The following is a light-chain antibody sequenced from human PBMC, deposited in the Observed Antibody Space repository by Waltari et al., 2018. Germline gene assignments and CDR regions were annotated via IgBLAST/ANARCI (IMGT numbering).Light chain of an antibody. CDR1: DSDVGAYDF. Sequence: QSALTQPASVSGSPGQSITISCSGTDSDVGAYDFVSWYQQHPGKAPHLIIYEVSNRPSGMSNRFPASKSGNTASLTISGLQAEDEADDYCSSYTTSSAPGVFGTGTRVTVL. J-gene: IGLJ1*01. CDR3: SSYTTSSAPGV. V-gene: IGLV2-14*01. CDR2: EVS.